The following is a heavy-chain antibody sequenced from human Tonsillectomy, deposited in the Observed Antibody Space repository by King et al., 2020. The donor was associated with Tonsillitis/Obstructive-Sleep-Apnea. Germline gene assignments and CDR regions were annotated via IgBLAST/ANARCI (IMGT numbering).Heavy chain of an antibody. Sequence: VQLVESGGGVVQPGNSLTISCAASGFSLRTYGMHWVRQAPGKGLEWVAVLWYDGTNKYYADSVKGRFTVSRDTSKNTLYLQMNSLRAEDTAVYYCARDQLSSDNHADYWGQGTLVTVSS. J-gene: IGHJ4*02. D-gene: IGHD2-15*01. V-gene: IGHV3-33*01. CDR3: ARDQLSSDNHADY. CDR2: LWYDGTNK. CDR1: GFSLRTYG.